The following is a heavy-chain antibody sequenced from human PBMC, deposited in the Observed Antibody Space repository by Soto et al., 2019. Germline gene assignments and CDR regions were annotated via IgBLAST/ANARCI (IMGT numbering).Heavy chain of an antibody. CDR1: GASIRRGNYY. CDR3: ARHMAGYWFDP. Sequence: PSETLSLTCTVSGASIRRGNYYWTWIRQHPGKALEWVGSIFYTGSTYYNSSLKSRLTMSVDASTNQFSLKLSSVTPADTAVYYCARHMAGYWFDPWGQGTLVTVSS. CDR2: IFYTGST. V-gene: IGHV4-31*03. J-gene: IGHJ5*02.